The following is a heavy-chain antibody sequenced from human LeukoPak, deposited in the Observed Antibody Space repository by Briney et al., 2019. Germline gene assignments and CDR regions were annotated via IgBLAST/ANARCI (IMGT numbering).Heavy chain of an antibody. V-gene: IGHV1-2*02. CDR3: ARVAVAGQYYFDY. D-gene: IGHD6-19*01. J-gene: IGHJ4*02. CDR1: GYTFTGYY. CDR2: INPNSGGT. Sequence: GASVKVSCKASGYTFTGYYMHWVRQAPGQGLEWMGWINPNSGGTNYAQKFQGRVTMTRDTSISTAYMELSRLRSEDTAVYYCARVAVAGQYYFDYWGQGTLVTVSS.